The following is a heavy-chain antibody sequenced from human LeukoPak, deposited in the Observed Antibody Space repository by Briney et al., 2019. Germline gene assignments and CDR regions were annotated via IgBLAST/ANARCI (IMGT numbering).Heavy chain of an antibody. CDR3: ARGIRGISKH. Sequence: SGTLSLTCAVSSGSISGDHWWTWVRQAPEKGLEWIGEIYLSGITNYNPSLRGRVTLSVDKSKDQLSLKLTSVTVADTVVYFCARGIRGISKHWGQGTLVTVSS. CDR2: IYLSGIT. J-gene: IGHJ4*02. CDR1: SGSISGDHW. D-gene: IGHD3-10*01. V-gene: IGHV4-4*02.